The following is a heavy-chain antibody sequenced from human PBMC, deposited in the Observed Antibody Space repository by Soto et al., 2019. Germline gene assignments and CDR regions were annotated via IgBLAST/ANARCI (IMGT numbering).Heavy chain of an antibody. Sequence: PSETLSLTCAVYGGSFSGYYWSWIRQPPGKGMEWIGEINHSGSTYYNPSLKSRVTISVDTSKNQFSLKLSSVTAADTAVYYCARMTYDDFWSGYYRPNYYYFYMDVWGKGTTVTVS. D-gene: IGHD3-3*01. CDR1: GGSFSGYY. V-gene: IGHV4-34*09. CDR3: ARMTYDDFWSGYYRPNYYYFYMDV. CDR2: INHSGST. J-gene: IGHJ6*03.